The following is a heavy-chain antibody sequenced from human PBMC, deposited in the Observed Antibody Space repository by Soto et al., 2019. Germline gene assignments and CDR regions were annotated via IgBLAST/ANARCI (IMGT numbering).Heavy chain of an antibody. J-gene: IGHJ3*02. CDR2: ISNSGDDT. CDR1: GFTFNNFA. CDR3: AKDLEGCGGGNCHWGVNGFDI. V-gene: IGHV3-23*01. D-gene: IGHD2-15*01. Sequence: EAQLLESGGGFVQPGGSLRLSCAASGFTFNNFAMSWVRQAPGKGLEWVSAISNSGDDTYYADSVKGRFTISRDNSRNTLELQMNSLSAEDTAFYHCAKDLEGCGGGNCHWGVNGFDIWGQGTMVTVSS.